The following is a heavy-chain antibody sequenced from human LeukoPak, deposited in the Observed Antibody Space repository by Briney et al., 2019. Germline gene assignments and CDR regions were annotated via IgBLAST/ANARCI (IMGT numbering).Heavy chain of an antibody. Sequence: GGSLRLSCAASRFTFSNYGVNWVRQAPGKGPEWVSYINSRSSTIYYADSVRGRFTISRDNAKNSLYLQMNSLKAEDTAVYYCTTDVVGATTLDYWGQGTLVTVSS. V-gene: IGHV3-48*01. CDR2: INSRSSTI. D-gene: IGHD1-26*01. CDR1: RFTFSNYG. CDR3: TTDVVGATTLDY. J-gene: IGHJ4*02.